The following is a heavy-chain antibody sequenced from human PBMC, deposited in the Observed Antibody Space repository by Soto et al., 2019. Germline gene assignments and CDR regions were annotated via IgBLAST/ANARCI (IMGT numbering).Heavy chain of an antibody. D-gene: IGHD3-16*01. J-gene: IGHJ5*02. V-gene: IGHV2-26*01. CDR1: GLPITDSEMG. CDR2: IDSSGEK. Sequence: QVTLKESGPVLVKPTETLTLRCTVSGLPITDSEMGVSWIRQPPGKALEWLAHIDSSGEKSYRTFLKSRLTMSKDTSKSQIVLIMTNMDPADTATYYCARRHLAVAVSPWFDPWGQGILVTVSS. CDR3: ARRHLAVAVSPWFDP.